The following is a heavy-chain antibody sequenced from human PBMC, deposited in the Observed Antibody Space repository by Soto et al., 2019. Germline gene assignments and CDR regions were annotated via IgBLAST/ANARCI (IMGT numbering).Heavy chain of an antibody. D-gene: IGHD6-13*01. CDR1: GGYSISFG. CDR3: AGGGAAAVWLNWLEP. Sequence: SQTMSLPCSVSGGYSISFGWRWIMKTPGKGLEWIGNMYYSGSTNYNPSLKSRVTISVDTSKNQLSLNLRSVTAADTAVYYFAGGGAAAVWLNWLEPWGQGT. V-gene: IGHV4-59*01. J-gene: IGHJ5*02. CDR2: MYYSGST.